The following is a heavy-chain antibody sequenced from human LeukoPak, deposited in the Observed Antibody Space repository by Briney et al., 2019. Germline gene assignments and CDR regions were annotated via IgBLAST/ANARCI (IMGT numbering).Heavy chain of an antibody. Sequence: PGGSLRLSCAASGFTFSSYSMNWVRQAPGKGLEWVSYISSSSSTIYYADSVKGRFTISRDNAKNSLYLQMNSLRAEDTAVYYCARDWNDGPHYYYYYMDVWGKGTTVTVSS. J-gene: IGHJ6*03. CDR2: ISSSSSTI. CDR3: ARDWNDGPHYYYYYMDV. V-gene: IGHV3-48*01. D-gene: IGHD1-1*01. CDR1: GFTFSSYS.